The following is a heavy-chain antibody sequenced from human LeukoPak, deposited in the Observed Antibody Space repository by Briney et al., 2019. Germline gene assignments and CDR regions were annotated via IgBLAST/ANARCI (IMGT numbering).Heavy chain of an antibody. V-gene: IGHV4-38-2*01. Sequence: PSETLSLTCAVYGYSISSGYYWGWIRQPPGQGLGLIGSINHSGSSYYNPSLNSRATMSVDTSKNQFSLKLSSVTAADTAVYYCARHGAFYYGSGSSGFDYWGQGTMVTVSS. CDR3: ARHGAFYYGSGSSGFDY. CDR2: INHSGSS. J-gene: IGHJ4*02. D-gene: IGHD3-10*01. CDR1: GYSISSGYY.